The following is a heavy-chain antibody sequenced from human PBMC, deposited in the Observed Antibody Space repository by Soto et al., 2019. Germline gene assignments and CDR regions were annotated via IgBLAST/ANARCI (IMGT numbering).Heavy chain of an antibody. J-gene: IGHJ3*01. V-gene: IGHV1-18*01. CDR3: ARDQTKWLNEAYDL. Sequence: QVQLLQSGADVKKPGASVTLSCKASGYTFLHYDIGWVRQAPGQGPEWLGRISPFSGNTEYPHKFQGRVTMTTDTSTTTVYMELRSLRSDDTAVYYCARDQTKWLNEAYDLWDQGTMVTVSS. D-gene: IGHD2-21*01. CDR1: GYTFLHYD. CDR2: ISPFSGNT.